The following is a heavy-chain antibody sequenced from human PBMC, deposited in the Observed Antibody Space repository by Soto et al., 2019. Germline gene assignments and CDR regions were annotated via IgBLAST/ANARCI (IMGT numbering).Heavy chain of an antibody. Sequence: PSATLSLTCTVSGGSLDYYYWTWLRQPPGKGLEWLGYISDRGTTSYNPSLRSRVTISVDTSKNQFSLRLNSVTAADTAVYYCARDSTAWFPYYGIDVWGQGTTVTVSS. J-gene: IGHJ6*02. D-gene: IGHD3-10*01. CDR1: GGSLDYYY. CDR3: ARDSTAWFPYYGIDV. CDR2: ISDRGTT. V-gene: IGHV4-59*01.